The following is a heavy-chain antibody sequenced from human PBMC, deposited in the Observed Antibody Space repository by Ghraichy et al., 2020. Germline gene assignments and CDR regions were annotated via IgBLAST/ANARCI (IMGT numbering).Heavy chain of an antibody. CDR1: GGSFSGYY. J-gene: IGHJ4*02. Sequence: SETLSLTCAVYGGSFSGYYWSWIRQPPGKGLEWIGEINHRGSTNYNSSLKSRVTMSADTSRNQLPLRLSSVTAADSAVYYCARGRCGTSSCRHDFDYWGQGTLVTVSS. CDR2: INHRGST. D-gene: IGHD2-2*01. CDR3: ARGRCGTSSCRHDFDY. V-gene: IGHV4-34*01.